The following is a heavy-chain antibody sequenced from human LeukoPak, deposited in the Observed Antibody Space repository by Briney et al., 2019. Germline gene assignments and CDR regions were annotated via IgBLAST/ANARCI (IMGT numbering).Heavy chain of an antibody. V-gene: IGHV3-7*01. CDR3: ATDRGWRTSGFYLYYFEY. D-gene: IGHD2-2*01. CDR2: IKHDGSEK. Sequence: GGSLRLSCAASGFIFTNYFMSWVRQAPGKGLEWVASIKHDGSEKYYVDSVRGRFTISRDNTMNSLYLQMSSLRAEDTAVYYCATDRGWRTSGFYLYYFEYLGQGTLVTYSS. CDR1: GFIFTNYF. J-gene: IGHJ4*02.